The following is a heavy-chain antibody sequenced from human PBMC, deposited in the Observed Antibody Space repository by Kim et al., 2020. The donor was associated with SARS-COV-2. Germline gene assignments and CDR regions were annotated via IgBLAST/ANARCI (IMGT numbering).Heavy chain of an antibody. J-gene: IGHJ4*02. Sequence: GGSLRLSCAASGFTFSSYAMHWVRQAPGKGLEWVADISYDRRNKYYADSVKGRFIISRDNSKNTLDLQMNSLRAEDTAVYYCARDRHYGSGSYNYWGQGTLVTVS. D-gene: IGHD3-10*01. V-gene: IGHV3-30*04. CDR1: GFTFSSYA. CDR2: ISYDRRNK. CDR3: ARDRHYGSGSYNY.